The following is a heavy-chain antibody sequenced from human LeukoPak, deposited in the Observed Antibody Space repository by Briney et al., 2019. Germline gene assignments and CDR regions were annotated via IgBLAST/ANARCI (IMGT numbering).Heavy chain of an antibody. D-gene: IGHD5-12*01. J-gene: IGHJ6*02. CDR3: ARDRSGYGYGMDV. CDR1: GFTFSSYW. Sequence: GGSLRLSCAASGFTFSSYWMSWVRQAPGKGMEWVANIKQDGSEKYYVDSVKGRFTISRDNAKNSLYPQMNSLRAEDTAVYYCARDRSGYGYGMDVWGQGTTVTVSS. CDR2: IKQDGSEK. V-gene: IGHV3-7*01.